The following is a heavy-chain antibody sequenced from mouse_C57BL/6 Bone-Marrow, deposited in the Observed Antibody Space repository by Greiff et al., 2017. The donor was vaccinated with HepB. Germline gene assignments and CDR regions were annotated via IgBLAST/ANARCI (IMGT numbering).Heavy chain of an antibody. CDR3: ARDYYGSSYDYYAMDY. CDR1: GFTFSSYA. D-gene: IGHD1-1*01. CDR2: ISDGGSYT. Sequence: EVQWVESGGGLVKPGGSLKLSCAASGFTFSSYAMSWVRQTPEKRLEWVATISDGGSYTYYPDNVKGRFTISRDNAKNNLYLQMSHLKSEDTAMYYCARDYYGSSYDYYAMDYWGQGTSVTVSS. J-gene: IGHJ4*01. V-gene: IGHV5-4*01.